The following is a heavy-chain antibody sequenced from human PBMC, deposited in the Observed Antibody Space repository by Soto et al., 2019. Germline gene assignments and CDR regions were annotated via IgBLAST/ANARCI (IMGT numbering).Heavy chain of an antibody. J-gene: IGHJ4*02. CDR1: GGSISSSSYY. CDR2: IYYSGST. V-gene: IGHV4-39*01. D-gene: IGHD6-19*01. Sequence: QLQLQESGPGLVKPSETLSLTCTVSGGSISSSSYYWGWIRQPPGKGLEWIGSIYYSGSTYYNPSLKSRVTISVDTSKNQFSLKLSSVTAADTAVYYYARHVLVGWLVYYFDYWGQGTLVTVSS. CDR3: ARHVLVGWLVYYFDY.